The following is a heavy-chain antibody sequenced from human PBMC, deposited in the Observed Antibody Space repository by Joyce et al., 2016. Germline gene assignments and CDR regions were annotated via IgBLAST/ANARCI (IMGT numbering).Heavy chain of an antibody. CDR3: ARGTTVTRMGNWFDP. CDR2: ISSDGSNK. Sequence: QVQLVESGGGVGQPGRSLTLSCASSGFSFSQFSVVWIRQAPGKGLEWAVFISSDGSNKFSADSAKGRFIISRDNSKNTLNLQMTGLRSDDTGVYYCARGTTVTRMGNWFDPWGQGTLVTVSS. D-gene: IGHD4-17*01. V-gene: IGHV3-30-3*01. J-gene: IGHJ5*02. CDR1: GFSFSQFS.